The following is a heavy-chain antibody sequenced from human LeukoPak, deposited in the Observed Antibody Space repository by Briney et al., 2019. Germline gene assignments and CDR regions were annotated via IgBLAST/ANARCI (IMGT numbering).Heavy chain of an antibody. CDR2: IILNGGAT. V-gene: IGHV1-2*06. J-gene: IGHJ4*02. D-gene: IGHD1-14*01. CDR1: GFTFTNYY. Sequence: ASVKVSCKASGFTFTNYYLHWVRQAPGQGLEWMGRIILNGGATNYAQKFQGRVTLTRDTSISTAYMELSRQTSDDTAVYYCATDGGNHNFNYWGQGTLVTVSS. CDR3: ATDGGNHNFNY.